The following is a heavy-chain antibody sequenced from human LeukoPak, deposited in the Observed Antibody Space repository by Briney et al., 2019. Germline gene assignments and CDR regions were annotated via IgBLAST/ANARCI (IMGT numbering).Heavy chain of an antibody. V-gene: IGHV1-18*01. J-gene: IGHJ1*01. CDR2: ISAYNGNA. D-gene: IGHD6-13*01. CDR3: ARDTFAIAAATYFQH. CDR1: GYTFTSYG. Sequence: ASVKVSCKASGYTFTSYGISWVRQAPGQGLEWMGWISAYNGNANYAQKLQGRVTMTTDTSTSTAYMELRSLRSDDTAVYYCARDTFAIAAATYFQHWGQGTLVTVSS.